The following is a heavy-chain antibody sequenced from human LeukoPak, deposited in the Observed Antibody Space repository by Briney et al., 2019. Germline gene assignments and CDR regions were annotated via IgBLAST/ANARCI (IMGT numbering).Heavy chain of an antibody. D-gene: IGHD6-19*01. CDR1: GFTFSSYG. V-gene: IGHV3-33*01. J-gene: IGHJ5*02. CDR3: ARASGTYSSGWLNWFDP. CDR2: IWYDGSNK. Sequence: GGSLRLSCAASGFTFSSYGMHWVRQDPGKGLEWVAVIWYDGSNKYYADSVKGRFTISRDNSKNTLYLQMNSLRAEDTAVYYCARASGTYSSGWLNWFDPWGQGTLVTVSS.